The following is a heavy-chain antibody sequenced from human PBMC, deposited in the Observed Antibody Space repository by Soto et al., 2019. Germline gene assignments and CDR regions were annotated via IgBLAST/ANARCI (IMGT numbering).Heavy chain of an antibody. D-gene: IGHD3-3*01. J-gene: IGHJ6*02. Sequence: GGSLRLSCAASGFTFSSYGMHWVRQAPGKGLEWVAVIWYDGSNKYYADSVKGRFTISRDNSKNTLYLQMNSLRAEDTAVYYCARAYYDFWSGYLKPYYGMDVWGQGTTVTVSS. CDR2: IWYDGSNK. CDR1: GFTFSSYG. CDR3: ARAYYDFWSGYLKPYYGMDV. V-gene: IGHV3-33*01.